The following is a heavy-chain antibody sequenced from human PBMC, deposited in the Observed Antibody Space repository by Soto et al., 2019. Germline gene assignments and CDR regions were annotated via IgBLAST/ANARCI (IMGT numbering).Heavy chain of an antibody. CDR2: ISSSGSTI. D-gene: IGHD2-8*01. V-gene: IGHV3-48*03. CDR1: GFTFSSYE. CDR3: ARDRGYCTNGVCYLHAFDI. J-gene: IGHJ3*02. Sequence: GGSLRLSCAASGFTFSSYEMNWVRQAPGKGLEWVSYISSSGSTIYYADSVKGRFTISRDNAKNSLYLQMNSLRAEDTAVYYCARDRGYCTNGVCYLHAFDILGQGTMVTVSS.